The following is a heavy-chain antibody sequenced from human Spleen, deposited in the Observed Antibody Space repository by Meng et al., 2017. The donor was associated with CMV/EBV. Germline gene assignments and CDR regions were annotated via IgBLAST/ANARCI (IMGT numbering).Heavy chain of an antibody. V-gene: IGHV4-59*12. Sequence: SETLSLTCTVSGGSISSYYWSWIRQPPGKRLEWIGYIYDSGRTNYNPSLKSRVTISVDTSKNQFSLKLSSVTAADTAVYYCARRLGYCSSTSCYRGYFQHWGQGTLVTVSS. CDR3: ARRLGYCSSTSCYRGYFQH. D-gene: IGHD2-2*01. CDR1: GGSISSYY. J-gene: IGHJ1*01. CDR2: IYDSGRT.